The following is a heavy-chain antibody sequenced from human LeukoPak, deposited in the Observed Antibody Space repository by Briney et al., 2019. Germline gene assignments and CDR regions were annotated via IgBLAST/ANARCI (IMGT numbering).Heavy chain of an antibody. Sequence: VASVTVSCKASGYTFTGYYMHWVRQAPGEGLEWMGWINPNSGGTKYAQKFQGRVTMTRDTSINTAYMEVRRLTSDDTAVYYCARERGSLAVAGDAVDIWGQGTMVTVSS. J-gene: IGHJ3*02. V-gene: IGHV1-2*02. CDR2: INPNSGGT. CDR1: GYTFTGYY. D-gene: IGHD6-19*01. CDR3: ARERGSLAVAGDAVDI.